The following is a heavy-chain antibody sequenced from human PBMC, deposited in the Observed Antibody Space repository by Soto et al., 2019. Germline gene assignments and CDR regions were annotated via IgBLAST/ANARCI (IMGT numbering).Heavy chain of an antibody. J-gene: IGHJ6*02. CDR3: GLGYSSSWYGDDYYGMDV. Sequence: GASVKVSGKASGGTFSSYAISWVRQAPGQGLEWMGGIIPIFGTANYAQKFQGRVTITADESTSTAYMELSSLRSEDTAVYYCGLGYSSSWYGDDYYGMDVWGQGTTVTVS. V-gene: IGHV1-69*13. CDR1: GGTFSSYA. D-gene: IGHD6-13*01. CDR2: IIPIFGTA.